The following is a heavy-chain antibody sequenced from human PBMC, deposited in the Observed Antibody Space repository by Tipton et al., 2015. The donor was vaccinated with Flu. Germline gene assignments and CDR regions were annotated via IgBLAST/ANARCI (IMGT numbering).Heavy chain of an antibody. CDR2: ISGGGGGT. CDR3: ARDDYGSGSYRYYYGMDV. D-gene: IGHD3-10*01. CDR1: GFTFSIYA. V-gene: IGHV3-23*01. J-gene: IGHJ6*02. Sequence: GSLRLSCAASGFTFSIYAMSWVRQAPGKRLEWISAISGGGGGTYYADSVKGRFSISRDNSKNMLYLQMNSLRAEDTAVYYCARDDYGSGSYRYYYGMDVWGQGTTVTVSS.